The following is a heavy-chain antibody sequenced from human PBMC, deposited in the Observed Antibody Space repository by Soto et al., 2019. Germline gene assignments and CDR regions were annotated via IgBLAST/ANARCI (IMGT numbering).Heavy chain of an antibody. J-gene: IGHJ3*02. V-gene: IGHV4-59*01. D-gene: IGHD3-3*01. CDR3: AREFGGSIEKPFDI. Sequence: SETLSLTCTVSGASISDYYWSWIRQPPGKGLEWIGYIYYTGNTNYNPSLKSRVTISVDTSDNQVFLQLTSVTAADTAVYYCAREFGGSIEKPFDIWGQGTMVTVSS. CDR2: IYYTGNT. CDR1: GASISDYY.